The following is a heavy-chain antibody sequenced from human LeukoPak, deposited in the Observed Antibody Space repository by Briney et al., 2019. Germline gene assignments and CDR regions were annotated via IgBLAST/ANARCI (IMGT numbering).Heavy chain of an antibody. CDR2: ISIISSYI. Sequence: GGSLRLSCSASGFTFSSYSMNWVRQAPGKGLECVSSISIISSYIYYADSLKGRFTISRDNAKNSLYVQMNSLRAEDTAVYYCARSGYYPFDYWGQGTLVTVSS. V-gene: IGHV3-21*01. D-gene: IGHD3-3*01. CDR3: ARSGYYPFDY. J-gene: IGHJ4*02. CDR1: GFTFSSYS.